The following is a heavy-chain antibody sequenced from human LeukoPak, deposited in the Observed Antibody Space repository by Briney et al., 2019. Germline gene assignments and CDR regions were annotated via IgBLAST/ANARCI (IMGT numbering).Heavy chain of an antibody. CDR2: INHSGST. D-gene: IGHD3-10*01. Sequence: LRLSCVASGFTFSSYEMNWVRQPPGKGLEWIGEINHSGSTNYNPSLKSRVTISVDTSKNQFSLKLSSVTAADTAVYYCAVDYYGSGIPGYRGQGTLVTVSS. CDR3: AVDYYGSGIPGY. V-gene: IGHV4-34*08. CDR1: GFTFSSYE. J-gene: IGHJ4*02.